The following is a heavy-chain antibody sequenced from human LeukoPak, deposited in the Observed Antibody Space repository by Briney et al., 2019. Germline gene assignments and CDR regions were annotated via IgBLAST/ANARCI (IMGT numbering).Heavy chain of an antibody. CDR2: MNPISGNT. V-gene: IGHV1-8*01. Sequence: GASVKVSCKASGYTFTSYDINWVRQATGQGLEWMGWMNPISGNTGYAQKFQGRVAMTRNTSISTAYMELSSLRSEDTAVYYCARGGEWLRFLVDYWGQGTLVTVSS. CDR3: ARGGEWLRFLVDY. CDR1: GYTFTSYD. J-gene: IGHJ4*02. D-gene: IGHD5-12*01.